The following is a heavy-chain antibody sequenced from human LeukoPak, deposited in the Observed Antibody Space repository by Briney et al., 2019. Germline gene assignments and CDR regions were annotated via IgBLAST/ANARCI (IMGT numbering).Heavy chain of an antibody. V-gene: IGHV3-23*01. J-gene: IGHJ4*02. CDR1: GFTFDSYA. CDR3: AKVETAAAATLRGFDY. CDR2: VTGTGGNT. Sequence: GGSLRLSCEGSGFTFDSYAMRWVRQSPGKGLEWVSAVTGTGGNTYHADSVKDRFTISRDSSKNTLYLQMNSLRAEDTAVYYCAKVETAAAATLRGFDYWGQGTLVTVSS. D-gene: IGHD6-13*01.